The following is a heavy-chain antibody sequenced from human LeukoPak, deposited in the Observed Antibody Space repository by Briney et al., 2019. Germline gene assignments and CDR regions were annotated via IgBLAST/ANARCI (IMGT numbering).Heavy chain of an antibody. CDR1: GFTSSSYV. Sequence: GGSLRLSCAASGFTSSSYVLSWVRQAPGKGLEWVSASSGSGSITDYADSVKGRFTISRDSSNNTLYLQMNSLRAEDTAVYYCAKDLSSGYYDAFDIWGQGTMVTVSS. CDR2: SSGSGSIT. J-gene: IGHJ3*02. V-gene: IGHV3-23*01. CDR3: AKDLSSGYYDAFDI. D-gene: IGHD3-22*01.